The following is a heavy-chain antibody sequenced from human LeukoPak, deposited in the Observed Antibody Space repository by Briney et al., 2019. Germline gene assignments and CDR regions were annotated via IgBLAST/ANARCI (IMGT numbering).Heavy chain of an antibody. J-gene: IGHJ3*02. V-gene: IGHV1-18*04. D-gene: IGHD3-3*01. CDR3: ARRVVNNDAFDI. CDR1: GYSFTSYY. Sequence: ASVKVSCKASGYSFTSYYMHWVRQAPGQGLEWMGWISAYNGNTNYAQKLQGRVTMTTDTSTSTAYMELRSLRSDDTAVYYCARRVVNNDAFDIWGQGTMVTVSS. CDR2: ISAYNGNT.